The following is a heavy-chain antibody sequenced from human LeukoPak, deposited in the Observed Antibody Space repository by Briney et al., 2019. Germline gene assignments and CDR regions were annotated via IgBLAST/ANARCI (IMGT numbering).Heavy chain of an antibody. CDR1: GGTFSSYA. Sequence: EASVKVSCKASGGTFSSYAISWVRQAPGQGLEWMGGIIPIFGTANYAQKFQGRVTITADESTSTAYMELSSLRSEDTAVYYCARLYTDYGGNGDYWGQGTLVTVSS. J-gene: IGHJ4*02. D-gene: IGHD4-23*01. V-gene: IGHV1-69*13. CDR2: IIPIFGTA. CDR3: ARLYTDYGGNGDY.